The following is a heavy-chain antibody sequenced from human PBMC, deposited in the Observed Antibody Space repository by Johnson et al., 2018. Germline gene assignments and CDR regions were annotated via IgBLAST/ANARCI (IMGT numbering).Heavy chain of an antibody. CDR1: GFSFSDYY. V-gene: IGHV3-11*01. Sequence: VQLLESGGGLVKPGGSLRLSCAASGFSFSDYYMSWIRQAPGKGLEWLSYISSSGTTIYYAAAVKGRFTISGDNANNSLFLQMNSLRAEDTAVYYCATLRGSTTAYYYYGVDVWGQGTTVTVSS. D-gene: IGHD2-2*01. CDR3: ATLRGSTTAYYYYGVDV. CDR2: ISSSGTTI. J-gene: IGHJ6*02.